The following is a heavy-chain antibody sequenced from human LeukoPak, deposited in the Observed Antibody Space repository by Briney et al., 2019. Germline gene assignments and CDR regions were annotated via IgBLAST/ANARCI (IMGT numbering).Heavy chain of an antibody. CDR2: IYHSGST. Sequence: SETLSLTCTVSGYSISSGYYWGWIRQPPGKGLEWIGSIYHSGSTYYNPSLKSRVTISVDTSKNQFSLKLSSVTAADTAVYYCARDLGGGSIFDYWGQGTLVTVSS. J-gene: IGHJ4*02. CDR3: ARDLGGGSIFDY. CDR1: GYSISSGYY. V-gene: IGHV4-38-2*02. D-gene: IGHD1-26*01.